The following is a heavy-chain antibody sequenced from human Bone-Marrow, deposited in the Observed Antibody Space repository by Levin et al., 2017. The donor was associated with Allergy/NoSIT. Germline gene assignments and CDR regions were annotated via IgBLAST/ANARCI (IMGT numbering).Heavy chain of an antibody. CDR2: ISSGYRT. J-gene: IGHJ5*02. V-gene: IGHV3-66*01. CDR1: GFIVNDHY. D-gene: IGHD1-14*01. Sequence: GGSLRLSCAASGFIVNDHYMTWVRQAPGKGLECVSVISSGYRTFYSDSVKGRFTISRDNSNNTLYLQMNSLRVEDTAIYYCARGPRIGNARGWFDPWGQGILVTVSS. CDR3: ARGPRIGNARGWFDP.